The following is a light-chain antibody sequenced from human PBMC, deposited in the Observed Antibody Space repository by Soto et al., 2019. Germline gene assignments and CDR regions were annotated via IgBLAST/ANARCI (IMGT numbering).Light chain of an antibody. CDR3: QQRINWPLT. J-gene: IGKJ4*01. V-gene: IGKV3-11*01. Sequence: EIVLTQSPATLSLSPGERATLSCRASQSISSHLAWYQQKPGQAPRLLIYGASNSAPGIPARFSGSGSGTDFTLPISSLEPEDFAVYYCQQRINWPLTFGGGIKVEIK. CDR2: GAS. CDR1: QSISSH.